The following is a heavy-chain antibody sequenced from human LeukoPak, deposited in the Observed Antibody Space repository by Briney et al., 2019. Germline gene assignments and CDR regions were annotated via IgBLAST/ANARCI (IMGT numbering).Heavy chain of an antibody. V-gene: IGHV1-46*01. D-gene: IGHD5-12*01. J-gene: IGHJ5*02. CDR3: ARDRFLRGRKRNWFDP. CDR1: GYTFTSYY. Sequence: ATVKVSCKASGYTFTSYYMHWVRQAPGQGLEWMGIINPSGGSTSYAQKFQGRVTMTRDTSTSTVYMELSSLRSEDTAVYYCARDRFLRGRKRNWFDPWGQGTLVTASS. CDR2: INPSGGST.